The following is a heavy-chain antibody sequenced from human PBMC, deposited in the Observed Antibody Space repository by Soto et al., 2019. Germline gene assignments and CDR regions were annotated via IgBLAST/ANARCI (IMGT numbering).Heavy chain of an antibody. V-gene: IGHV5-10-1*01. CDR1: GYSFTSYW. CDR3: ARPTLGGCELYYFDY. Sequence: PGESLKISCKGSGYSFTSYWISWVRQMPGKGLEWMGRIDPSDSYTNYSPSFQGHVTISADKSISTAYLQWSSLKASDTAMYHCARPTLGGCELYYFDYWGQGTLVTVSS. D-gene: IGHD1-26*01. CDR2: IDPSDSYT. J-gene: IGHJ4*02.